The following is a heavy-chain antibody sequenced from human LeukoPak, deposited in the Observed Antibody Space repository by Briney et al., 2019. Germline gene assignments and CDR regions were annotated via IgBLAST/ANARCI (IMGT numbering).Heavy chain of an antibody. CDR2: IKQDGSEK. V-gene: IGHV3-7*03. J-gene: IGHJ4*02. CDR1: GFTFSSYW. Sequence: GGSLRLSCAASGFTFSSYWMSWVRQAPGKGLEGVANIKQDGSEKYYVDSVKGRFTISRDNAKNSLYLQMNSLRAEDTAVYYCAGDGSGYSSGWYSDYWGQGTLVTVSS. D-gene: IGHD6-19*01. CDR3: AGDGSGYSSGWYSDY.